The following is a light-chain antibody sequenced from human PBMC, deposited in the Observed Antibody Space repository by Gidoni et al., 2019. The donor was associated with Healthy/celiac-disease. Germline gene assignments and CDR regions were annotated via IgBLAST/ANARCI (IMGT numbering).Light chain of an antibody. V-gene: IGKV2-28*01. Sequence: DIVMTQSPLSLTVTPGEPASISCRSSQSLLHSNGYNYLDWYLQKPGQSPKLLIYLGSNRASGVPDRFSGSGSGTDFTLKISRVEAEDVGVYYCMQALQTPPTFGQGTKLEIK. CDR2: LGS. CDR1: QSLLHSNGYNY. J-gene: IGKJ2*01. CDR3: MQALQTPPT.